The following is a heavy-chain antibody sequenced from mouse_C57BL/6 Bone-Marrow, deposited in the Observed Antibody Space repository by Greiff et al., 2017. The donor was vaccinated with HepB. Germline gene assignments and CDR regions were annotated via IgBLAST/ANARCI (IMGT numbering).Heavy chain of an antibody. D-gene: IGHD2-4*01. V-gene: IGHV1-64*01. CDR2: IHPNSGST. Sequence: VQLQQPGAALVKPGASVKLSCKASGYTFTSYWMHWVKQRPGQGLEWIGMIHPNSGSTNYNEKFKSKATLTVDKSSSTAYMQLSSLTSEDSAVYYCARRRLRSLAYWGQGTLVTVSA. J-gene: IGHJ3*01. CDR1: GYTFTSYW. CDR3: ARRRLRSLAY.